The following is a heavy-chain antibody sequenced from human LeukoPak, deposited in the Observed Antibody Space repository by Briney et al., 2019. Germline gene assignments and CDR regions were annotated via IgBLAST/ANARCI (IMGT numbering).Heavy chain of an antibody. CDR2: ISGSGDGT. CDR3: AKAVGRWSFDL. V-gene: IGHV3-23*01. Sequence: GGSLRLSCAASGFMFSTNDMSWVRQAPGKGLEWVSAISGSGDGTTYDDSVKGRFTISRDNSENTLYLQMNSLRAEDTAVYYCAKAVGRWSFDLWGRGALVTVSS. CDR1: GFMFSTND. J-gene: IGHJ2*01.